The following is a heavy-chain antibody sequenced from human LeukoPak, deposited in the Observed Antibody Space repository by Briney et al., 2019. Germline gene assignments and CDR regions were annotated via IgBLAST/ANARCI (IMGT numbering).Heavy chain of an antibody. J-gene: IGHJ4*02. CDR3: ARSSRYDSSGYYYIDYFDY. V-gene: IGHV4-38-2*01. D-gene: IGHD3-22*01. CDR1: GYSISSGYY. CDR2: IYISGST. Sequence: SETLCLTCAVSGYSISSGYYWGWIRQPPGKGLEWIGSIYISGSTYYNPSLKSRVTISVATSKNQFSLKLSSVTAADTAVYYCARSSRYDSSGYYYIDYFDYWGQGTLLTVSS.